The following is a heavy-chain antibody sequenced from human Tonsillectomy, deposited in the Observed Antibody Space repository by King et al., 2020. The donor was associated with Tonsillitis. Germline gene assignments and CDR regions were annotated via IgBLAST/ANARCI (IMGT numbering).Heavy chain of an antibody. J-gene: IGHJ4*02. Sequence: VQLQQWGAGLLKPSETLSLTCAVYGGSFSGYYWSWIRQPPGKGLEWIGEINHSGSTNYNPSLKSRVTISVDTSKNQFSLTLSSVTAADTAVYYCARIYSYGPSYWGQGTLVTVSS. V-gene: IGHV4-34*01. CDR2: INHSGST. CDR3: ARIYSYGPSY. CDR1: GGSFSGYY. D-gene: IGHD5-18*01.